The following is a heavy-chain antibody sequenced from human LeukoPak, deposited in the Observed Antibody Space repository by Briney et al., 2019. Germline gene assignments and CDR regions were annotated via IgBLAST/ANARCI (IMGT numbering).Heavy chain of an antibody. CDR1: GGSISSSSYY. CDR3: ARARYSYVDETDWFDP. V-gene: IGHV4-39*07. J-gene: IGHJ5*02. Sequence: PSETLSLTCTVSGGSISSSSYYWGWIRQPPGKGLEWIGSIYYSGSTYYNPSLKSRVTISVDTSKNQFSLKLSSVTAADTAVYYCARARYSYVDETDWFDPWGQGTLVTVSS. D-gene: IGHD5-18*01. CDR2: IYYSGST.